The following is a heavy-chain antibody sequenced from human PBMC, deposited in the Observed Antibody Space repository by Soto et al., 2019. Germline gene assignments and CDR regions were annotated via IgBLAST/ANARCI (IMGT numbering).Heavy chain of an antibody. CDR1: GGSVRDGSYY. D-gene: IGHD1-7*01. J-gene: IGHJ5*02. CDR3: ARYNWNYYFDP. Sequence: PSETLSLTCTVSGGSVRDGSYYWAWLRQPPGKGLEWIGHIYHSGSTIYNPSLKSRVTISIDTSKSQFSLNLNSMTAADTAVYYCARYNWNYYFDPWGQGTLVTVSS. CDR2: IYHSGST. V-gene: IGHV4-61*01.